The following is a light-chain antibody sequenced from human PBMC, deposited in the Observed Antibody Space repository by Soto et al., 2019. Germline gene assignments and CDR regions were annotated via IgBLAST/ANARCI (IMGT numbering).Light chain of an antibody. V-gene: IGLV1-44*01. CDR3: AAWDDSLNGYV. CDR2: SND. CDR1: SSNIGINV. Sequence: QSVLTQPPAASGTPGQRVTISCSGSSSNIGINVLSWYQPLPGAAPKLLIYSNDQRPSGVPDRFSDSKSRTSASLAISGIESEDEADYYCAAWDDSLNGYVFGPGTKVTVL. J-gene: IGLJ1*01.